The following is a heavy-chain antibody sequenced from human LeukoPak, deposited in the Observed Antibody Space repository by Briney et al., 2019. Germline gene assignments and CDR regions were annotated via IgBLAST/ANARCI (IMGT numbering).Heavy chain of an antibody. CDR2: ISSSSSYI. CDR3: ASARSALYGYYYYGMDV. V-gene: IGHV3-21*01. J-gene: IGHJ6*02. Sequence: KTGGSLRLSCAASGFTFSSYSMNWVRQAPGKGLEWVSSISSSSSYIYYADSVKGRFTISRDNAKNSLYLQMNSLRAEDTAVYYCASARSALYGYYYYGMDVWGQGTTVTVSS. D-gene: IGHD3-16*01. CDR1: GFTFSSYS.